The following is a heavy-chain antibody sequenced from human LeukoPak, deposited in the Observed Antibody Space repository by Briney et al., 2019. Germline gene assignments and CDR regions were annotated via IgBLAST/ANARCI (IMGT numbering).Heavy chain of an antibody. Sequence: GGSLRLACAASGFTFSSYAMSWVRQAPGKGLEWVSAISGSGGSTYYADSVKGRFTISRDNSKNTLYLQMNSLRAEDTAVYYCAHLGAGTDYYDSMDAFDIWGQGTMVTVSS. CDR1: GFTFSSYA. CDR3: AHLGAGTDYYDSMDAFDI. D-gene: IGHD3-22*01. J-gene: IGHJ3*02. V-gene: IGHV3-23*01. CDR2: ISGSGGST.